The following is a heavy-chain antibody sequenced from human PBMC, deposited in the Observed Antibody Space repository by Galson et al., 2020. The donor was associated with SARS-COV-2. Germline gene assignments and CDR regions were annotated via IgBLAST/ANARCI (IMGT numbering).Heavy chain of an antibody. V-gene: IGHV5-51*01. CDR2: VFPADSDT. J-gene: IGHJ6*02. CDR3: ARQAARGSSSRCHMDV. CDR1: GYSFSNYW. D-gene: IGHD2-15*01. Sequence: HGESLKISCKGFGYSFSNYWIAWVRQRPGEGLEWMGIVFPADSDTKYSPSFQGQVTISADKYISTAYLQWSGLKASDTATYFCARQAARGSSSRCHMDVWGQGTTVTVSS.